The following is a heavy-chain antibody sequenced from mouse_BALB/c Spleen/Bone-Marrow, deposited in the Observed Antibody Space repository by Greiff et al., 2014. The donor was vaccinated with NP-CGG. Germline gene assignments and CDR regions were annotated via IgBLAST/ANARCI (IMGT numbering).Heavy chain of an antibody. CDR3: NARGDYDFDYFDY. CDR1: GFNIKDYY. V-gene: IGHV14-4*02. J-gene: IGHJ2*01. Sequence: EVQLQQSGAELVRSGASVKLSCTASGFNIKDYYMHWVKQRPEQGLEWIGWIDPDNGDTEYAPKFQGKATMTADTSSNTAYLQLSSLTSEDTAVYYCNARGDYDFDYFDYWGQGTTLTVSS. CDR2: IDPDNGDT. D-gene: IGHD2-4*01.